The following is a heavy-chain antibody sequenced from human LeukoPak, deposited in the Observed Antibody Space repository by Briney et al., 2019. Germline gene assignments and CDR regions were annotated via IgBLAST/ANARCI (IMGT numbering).Heavy chain of an antibody. V-gene: IGHV4-4*02. CDR2: VHLDGRT. CDR1: GGSVINTNW. J-gene: IGHJ4*02. Sequence: SGTLSLTCGVSGGSVINTNWWTWVRQPPGKGLEWIGEVHLDGRTNYSPSLESRLTMSVDVSENQVSMKLTSVTAAGTAVYYCAREGGFYRPLDYSGQGTLVTVSS. D-gene: IGHD3-3*01. CDR3: AREGGFYRPLDY.